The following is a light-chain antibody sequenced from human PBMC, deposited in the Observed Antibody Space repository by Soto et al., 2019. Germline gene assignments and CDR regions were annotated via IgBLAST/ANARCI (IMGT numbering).Light chain of an antibody. V-gene: IGKV3-20*01. J-gene: IGKJ1*01. CDR2: GES. Sequence: EIVLTQSPGTLSLSPGDRATLSCRASQSVTGTYLAWYQQKPGQAPRLLIYGESIRATGIPDRFSGSGSGTEFTLTISGLEPEDSAVYYCQQYGSPLWTFGQGTKVEL. CDR3: QQYGSPLWT. CDR1: QSVTGTY.